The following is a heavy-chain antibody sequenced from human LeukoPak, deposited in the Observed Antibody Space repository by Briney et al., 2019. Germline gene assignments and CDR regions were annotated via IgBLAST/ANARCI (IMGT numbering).Heavy chain of an antibody. CDR3: AREEWFGETSVGY. Sequence: GGSLRLSCAASGFTFSSYSMNWVRQAPGKGLEWVSYISGSSTTIYYADSVKGRFTISRDNAKNSLYLQMNSLRAEDTAVYYCAREEWFGETSVGYWGQGTLVTVSS. CDR1: GFTFSSYS. CDR2: ISGSSTTI. J-gene: IGHJ4*02. D-gene: IGHD3-10*01. V-gene: IGHV3-48*01.